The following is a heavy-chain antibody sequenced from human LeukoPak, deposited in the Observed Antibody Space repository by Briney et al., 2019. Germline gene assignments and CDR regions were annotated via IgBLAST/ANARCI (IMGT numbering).Heavy chain of an antibody. CDR2: MSSDGNAM. J-gene: IGHJ4*02. CDR1: GFTFTAYL. D-gene: IGHD3-22*01. Sequence: GGSLRLSCAASGFTFTAYLIHWVRQAPGEGLEWVAVMSSDGNAMFYADSVKGRFTTSRDNSKNTLYLQMNSLRAEDTAVYYCVRESEYYFDHSASFDYWGQGTLVTVSS. CDR3: VRESEYYFDHSASFDY. V-gene: IGHV3-30-3*01.